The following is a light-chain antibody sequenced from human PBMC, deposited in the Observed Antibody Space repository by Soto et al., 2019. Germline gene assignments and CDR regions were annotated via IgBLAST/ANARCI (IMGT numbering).Light chain of an antibody. V-gene: IGKV3-20*01. Sequence: EIVLTQSPGTLSLSPRERATLSCRASQSVSSSYLAWYQHKPGQAPRLLIYGASTRATGIPDRFSGSGSGTDFTLTISRLEPEDFAMYFCQQFGSPFTFGPGTKVDLK. CDR2: GAS. CDR3: QQFGSPFT. J-gene: IGKJ3*01. CDR1: QSVSSSY.